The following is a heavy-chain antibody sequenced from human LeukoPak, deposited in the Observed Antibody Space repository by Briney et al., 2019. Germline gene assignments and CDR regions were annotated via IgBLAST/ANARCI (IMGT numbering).Heavy chain of an antibody. Sequence: PSETLSLTCTVSGGSISSYYWSWIRQPPGKGLEWIGYIYYSGSTNYNHSLKSRVTISVDMSKNQFSLKLSSVTAADTAVYYCARLGRGSFLSYFDYWGQGTLVTVSS. CDR1: GGSISSYY. D-gene: IGHD1-26*01. CDR3: ARLGRGSFLSYFDY. V-gene: IGHV4-59*08. CDR2: IYYSGST. J-gene: IGHJ4*02.